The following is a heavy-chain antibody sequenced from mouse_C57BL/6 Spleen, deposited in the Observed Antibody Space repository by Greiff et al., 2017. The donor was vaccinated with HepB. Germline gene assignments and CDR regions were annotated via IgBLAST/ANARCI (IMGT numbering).Heavy chain of an antibody. J-gene: IGHJ4*01. V-gene: IGHV1-82*01. D-gene: IGHD2-5*01. CDR3: ARYSNYPVMDY. CDR2: IYPGDGDT. Sequence: QVQLQQSGPELVKPGASVKISCKASGYAFSSSWMNWVKQRPGKGLEWIGRIYPGDGDTNYNGKFKGKATLTADKSSSTAYMQLSSLTSEDSAVYFCARYSNYPVMDYWGQGTSVTVSS. CDR1: GYAFSSSW.